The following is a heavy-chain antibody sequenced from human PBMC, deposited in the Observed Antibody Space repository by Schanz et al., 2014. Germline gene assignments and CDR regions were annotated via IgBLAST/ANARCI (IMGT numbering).Heavy chain of an antibody. CDR1: GFTFRVFA. V-gene: IGHV3-23*01. CDR2: ITGSGAT. Sequence: VQLLESGGGLVQPGGSLRLSCAASGFTFRVFAMNWVRQAPGKGLEWVSIITGSGATYYADSVKGRFTISRDNAKNSLYLQMNSLRAEDTGVYYCARGREVVAKIFDVWGRGTMVTVSS. CDR3: ARGREVVAKIFDV. D-gene: IGHD3-22*01. J-gene: IGHJ3*01.